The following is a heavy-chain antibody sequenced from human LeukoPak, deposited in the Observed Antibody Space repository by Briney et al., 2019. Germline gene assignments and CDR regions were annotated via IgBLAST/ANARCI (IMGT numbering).Heavy chain of an antibody. CDR1: GGTFSSYA. V-gene: IGHV1-69*06. J-gene: IGHJ5*02. CDR2: IIPIFGTA. D-gene: IGHD1-26*01. CDR3: ARDTKRSRARWENLGFDP. Sequence: GSSVKVSCKASGGTFSSYAISWVRQAPGQGLEWMGGIIPIFGTANYAQKFQGRVTITADKSTSTAYMELSSLRSDDTAVYYCARDTKRSRARWENLGFDPWGQGTLVTVSS.